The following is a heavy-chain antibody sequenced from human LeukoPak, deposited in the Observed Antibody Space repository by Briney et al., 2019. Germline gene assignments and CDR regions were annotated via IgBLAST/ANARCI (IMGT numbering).Heavy chain of an antibody. CDR1: GGSISSSSYY. Sequence: SETLSLTCTVSGGSISSSSYYWGWIRPPPGKGLEWIGSIYYSGSTYYNPSLKSRVTISVDTSKNQFSLKLSSVTAADTAVYYCARQRAAAGMGYWGQGTLVTVSS. V-gene: IGHV4-39*01. CDR2: IYYSGST. CDR3: ARQRAAAGMGY. J-gene: IGHJ4*02. D-gene: IGHD6-13*01.